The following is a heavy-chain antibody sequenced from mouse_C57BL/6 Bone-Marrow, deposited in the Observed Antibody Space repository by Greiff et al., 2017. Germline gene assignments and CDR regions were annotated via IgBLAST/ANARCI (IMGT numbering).Heavy chain of an antibody. CDR3: TREGFYGSSLFAY. D-gene: IGHD1-1*01. Sequence: VQLQQSGAELVRPGASVTLSCKASGYTFTDYEMHWVKQTPVHGLEWIGAIYPETGGTAYNQKFKGKAILTADKSSSTAYMELRSLTSEDSAVYYCTREGFYGSSLFAYWGQGTLVTVSA. CDR2: IYPETGGT. J-gene: IGHJ3*01. CDR1: GYTFTDYE. V-gene: IGHV1-15*01.